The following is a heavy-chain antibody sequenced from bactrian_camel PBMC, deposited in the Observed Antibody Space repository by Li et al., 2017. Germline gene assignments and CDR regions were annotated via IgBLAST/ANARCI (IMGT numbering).Heavy chain of an antibody. Sequence: HVQLVESGGGSVQAGGSLRLSCAYTYRRNCMGWFRQAPGKERERVATIDFAGGTVYADSVKGRFTISQNNDKNTVYLQMDSLKPEDTAIYYCTVELGCHGTYCSPGCSGYNIWGQGTQVTVS. D-gene: IGHD2*01. CDR1: YRRNC. CDR3: TVELGCHGTYCSPGCSGYNI. J-gene: IGHJ4*01. V-gene: IGHV3S53*01. CDR2: IDFAGGT.